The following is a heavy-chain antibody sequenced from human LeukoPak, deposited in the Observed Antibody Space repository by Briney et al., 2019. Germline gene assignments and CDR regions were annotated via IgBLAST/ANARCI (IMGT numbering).Heavy chain of an antibody. CDR1: GFTFTSYA. D-gene: IGHD5-24*01. CDR2: ISGSGGHT. CDR3: AKAPATIWSDY. J-gene: IGHJ4*02. V-gene: IGHV3-23*01. Sequence: GGSLRLSCTASGFTFTSYAMTWVRQAPGKGLEWVSGISGSGGHTYNADSVEGRFTISRDNSKNTLYLQMNSLRAEDTAVYYCAKAPATIWSDYWGQGTLVTVSS.